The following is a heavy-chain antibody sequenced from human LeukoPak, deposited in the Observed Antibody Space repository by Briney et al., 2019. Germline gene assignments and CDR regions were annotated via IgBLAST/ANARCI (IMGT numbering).Heavy chain of an antibody. Sequence: SETLSLTCTVSGGSISSSSYYWGWIRQPPGKGLEWIGSIYYSGGTYYNPSLKSRVTISVDTSKNQFSLKLSSVTAADTAVYYCARHLVEMATISPFDYWGQGTLVTVSS. CDR1: GGSISSSSYY. CDR3: ARHLVEMATISPFDY. CDR2: IYYSGGT. D-gene: IGHD5-24*01. J-gene: IGHJ4*02. V-gene: IGHV4-39*01.